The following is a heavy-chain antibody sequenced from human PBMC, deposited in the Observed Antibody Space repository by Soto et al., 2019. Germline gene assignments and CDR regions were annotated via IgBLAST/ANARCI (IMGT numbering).Heavy chain of an antibody. CDR3: ASRKTIAVAGTKTNWFDP. CDR1: GGSISSSSYY. V-gene: IGHV4-39*01. D-gene: IGHD6-19*01. CDR2: IYYSGRT. J-gene: IGHJ5*02. Sequence: QLQLQESGPGLVKPSETLSLTCTVSGGSISSSSYYWGWIRQPPGKGLEWIGSIYYSGRTYYNPSLKSRVTITQDTSKNQCSLKLGSVTAADAAVDYCASRKTIAVAGTKTNWFDPWGQGTLVTVSS.